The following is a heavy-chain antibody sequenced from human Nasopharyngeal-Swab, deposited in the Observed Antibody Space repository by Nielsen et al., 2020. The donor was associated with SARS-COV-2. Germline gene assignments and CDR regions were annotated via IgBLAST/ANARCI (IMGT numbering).Heavy chain of an antibody. CDR1: GFTFSSFP. CDR3: AKDRPWYYYGSGSYYRNYYGMDV. CDR2: IYGRGDST. Sequence: ESLKTPRAALGFTFSSFPMSWVRQAPGKGPEWVSAIYGRGDSTYYADPVKGRFTIPRDNPKNTLYLQMNSLRAEETAVYYCAKDRPWYYYGSGSYYRNYYGMDVWGQGTTVTVSS. D-gene: IGHD3-10*01. J-gene: IGHJ6*02. V-gene: IGHV3-23*01.